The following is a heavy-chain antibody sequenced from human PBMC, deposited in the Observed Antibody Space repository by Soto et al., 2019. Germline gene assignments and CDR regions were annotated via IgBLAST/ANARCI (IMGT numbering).Heavy chain of an antibody. V-gene: IGHV1-3*01. J-gene: IGHJ5*02. CDR3: ASSPVDIVSPITNWFDP. CDR2: INADNGNT. Sequence: QVQLVQSGAEVKKPGASVKVSCKASGYTFTSYAMPWVRQAPGQRLEWMGWINADNGNTKYSQKFQCRVTMTKDTSASTAYMELSSLKSEDTTVYYCASSPVDIVSPITNWFDPWGQGTPVTVSS. D-gene: IGHD5-12*01. CDR1: GYTFTSYA.